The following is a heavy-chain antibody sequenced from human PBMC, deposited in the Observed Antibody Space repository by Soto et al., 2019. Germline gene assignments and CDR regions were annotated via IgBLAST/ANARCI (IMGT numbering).Heavy chain of an antibody. CDR2: IIPIFGTA. CDR3: AGDPPSRCLPPRYYHYGMDV. D-gene: IGHD3-16*01. J-gene: IGHJ6*02. V-gene: IGHV1-69*12. Sequence: QVQLVQSGAEVKKPGSSVKVSCKASGGTFSSYAISWVRQAPGQGLEWMGGIIPIFGTANYAQKFQGRVTITAHESTSPAYMALSRLSAEYTAVYYGAGDPPSRCLPPRYYHYGMDVWGQGTTVTVSS. CDR1: GGTFSSYA.